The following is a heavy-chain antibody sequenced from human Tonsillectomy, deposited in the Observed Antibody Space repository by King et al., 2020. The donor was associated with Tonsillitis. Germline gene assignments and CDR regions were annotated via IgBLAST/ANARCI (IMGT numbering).Heavy chain of an antibody. CDR2: IYYRGTT. CDR3: ARHLEGYYDFDY. Sequence: QLQESVPGLVKPSETLSLTCTVSGGSINTYYWSWILQPPGKGLEWIGYIYYRGTTNYNPSINSRVNISLDTSKNQFSLKVSSVTAADTAVYYCARHLEGYYDFDYWGQGTLVTVSS. D-gene: IGHD2-15*01. J-gene: IGHJ4*02. V-gene: IGHV4-59*01. CDR1: GGSINTYY.